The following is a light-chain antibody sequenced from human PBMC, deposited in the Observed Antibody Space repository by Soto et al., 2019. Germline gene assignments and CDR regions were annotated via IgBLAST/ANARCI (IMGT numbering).Light chain of an antibody. CDR2: DAS. J-gene: IGKJ4*01. CDR1: QSIDNY. V-gene: IGKV3-11*01. CDR3: QQRSDWPPFT. Sequence: EIVLTQFPATLSLSPGERATLSCRASQSIDNYLAWYLQHPGQAPRLLIYDASNRATGIPPRFSGSGSGTDFTLTISSLEPEDFAVYYCQQRSDWPPFTFGGGTKVEIK.